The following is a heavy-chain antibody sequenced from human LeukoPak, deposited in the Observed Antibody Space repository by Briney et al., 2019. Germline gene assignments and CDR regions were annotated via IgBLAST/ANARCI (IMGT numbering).Heavy chain of an antibody. CDR3: ARSIAVGGTHWFDP. CDR1: GDSVSSKNVA. Sequence: SQTLSLTCAISGDSVSSKNVAWNWIRQSPSRGLEWLGKTYYRSQWGTDYAVSVNSRITINPDTSKNQFSLQLNSVTPEDTAVYYCARSIAVGGTHWFDPWGQGTLVTVSS. D-gene: IGHD6-19*01. J-gene: IGHJ5*02. V-gene: IGHV6-1*01. CDR2: TYYRSQWGT.